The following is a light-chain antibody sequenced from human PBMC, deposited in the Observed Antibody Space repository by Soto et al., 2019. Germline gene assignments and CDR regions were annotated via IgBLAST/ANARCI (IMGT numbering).Light chain of an antibody. CDR3: QQHFSPQFT. CDR2: WAS. CDR1: QSVLYSSNNRNH. V-gene: IGKV4-1*01. J-gene: IGKJ2*01. Sequence: DIVMTQSPDSLAVSLGERGTINSKSSQSVLYSSNNRNHLAWYQQQPGQPPKLLFYWASTRESGVPDRFSGSGSVTYFTITISRRQAEDVAVYYCQQHFSPQFTFGHGTHVEIK.